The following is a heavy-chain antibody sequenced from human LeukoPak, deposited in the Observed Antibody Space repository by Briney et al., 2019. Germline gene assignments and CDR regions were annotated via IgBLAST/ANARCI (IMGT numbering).Heavy chain of an antibody. D-gene: IGHD2-8*01. CDR2: INQYGSEK. J-gene: IGHJ4*02. CDR3: ANGDGFDY. CDR1: GFTFSTYW. V-gene: IGHV3-7*01. Sequence: PGGSLRLSCAPSGFTFSTYWMSWVRQAPGKGLEWVANINQYGSEKYYVDSVKGRFTISRDNAKSSLYLQMNSLRADDTAVYYCANGDGFDYWGQGTLVTVSS.